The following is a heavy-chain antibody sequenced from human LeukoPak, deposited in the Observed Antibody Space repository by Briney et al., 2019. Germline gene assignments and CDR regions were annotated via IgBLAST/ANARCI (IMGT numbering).Heavy chain of an antibody. V-gene: IGHV4-59*01. CDR3: ARGGSGWYNWFDP. CDR2: SYYSGTT. D-gene: IGHD6-19*01. CDR1: GGSITHYY. Sequence: SETLSLTCTVSGGSITHYYWSWIRQPPGKRLEWIGYSYYSGTTKWNPSLKGRVTTSVDTSRNQFSLKLTSMTAANTAVYYCARGGSGWYNWFDPWGQGTLVTVSS. J-gene: IGHJ5*02.